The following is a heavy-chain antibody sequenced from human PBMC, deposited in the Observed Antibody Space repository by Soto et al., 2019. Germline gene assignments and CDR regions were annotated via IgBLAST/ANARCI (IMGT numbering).Heavy chain of an antibody. D-gene: IGHD6-19*01. CDR3: ARAPYSSGWWGFDY. V-gene: IGHV3-74*01. J-gene: IGHJ4*02. CDR1: GLTFSSYW. CDR2: ISTDGSVT. Sequence: EVQLVESGGGLVQPGGSLRLSCAASGLTFSSYWMHWVRQAPGKGLVWVSRISTDGSVTTYADSVKGRFTISRDNAKNMLYRQMNSLRTEDTAVYYCARAPYSSGWWGFDYGGQGTLVTVSS.